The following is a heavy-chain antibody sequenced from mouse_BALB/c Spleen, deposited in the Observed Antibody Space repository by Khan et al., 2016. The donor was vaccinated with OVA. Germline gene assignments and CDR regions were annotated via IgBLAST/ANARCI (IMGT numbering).Heavy chain of an antibody. CDR3: VRDYGSSYYYFDY. CDR2: ISYSGST. J-gene: IGHJ2*01. D-gene: IGHD1-1*01. V-gene: IGHV3-2*02. CDR1: GYSITSDYA. Sequence: VQLQQSGPGLVKPSQSLSLTCTVPGYSITSDYAWNWIRQFPGNKLEWMGYISYSGSTSYNPSLKSRISITRDTSKNQFFLQLNSVTTEDTATYYCVRDYGSSYYYFDYWGQGTTLTVSS.